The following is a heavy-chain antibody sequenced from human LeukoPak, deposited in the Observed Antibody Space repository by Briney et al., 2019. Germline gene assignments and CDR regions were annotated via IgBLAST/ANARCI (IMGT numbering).Heavy chain of an antibody. D-gene: IGHD1-26*01. CDR1: GFTFSSYA. Sequence: QPGGSLRLSCAASGFTFSSYAMSWVRQASGKGLEWVSAISGSGGSTYYADSVKGRFTISRDNSKNTLYLQMNSLRAEDTAVYYCAKVRELLSQSFDYWGQGTLVTVSS. J-gene: IGHJ4*02. CDR2: ISGSGGST. V-gene: IGHV3-23*01. CDR3: AKVRELLSQSFDY.